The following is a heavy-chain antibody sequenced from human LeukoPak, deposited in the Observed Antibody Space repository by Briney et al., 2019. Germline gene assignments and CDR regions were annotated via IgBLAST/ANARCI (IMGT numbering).Heavy chain of an antibody. CDR2: ISYDGSNK. CDR1: GFTFSSSG. CDR3: ARDQLDDSSGFDY. Sequence: GRSLRLSCAASGFTFSSSGMHWVRQAPGKGLEWVAVISYDGSNKYYADSVKGRFTFSRDNSKNTLYLQMNSLRAEDTAVYYCARDQLDDSSGFDYWGQGTLVTVSS. D-gene: IGHD3-22*01. J-gene: IGHJ4*02. V-gene: IGHV3-30*03.